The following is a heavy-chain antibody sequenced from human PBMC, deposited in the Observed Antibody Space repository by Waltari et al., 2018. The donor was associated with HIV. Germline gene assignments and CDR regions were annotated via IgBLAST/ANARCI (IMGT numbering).Heavy chain of an antibody. Sequence: EVQLVESGGGLIQPGGSLRLSCAASGFTVSSNYMSWVRQAPGKGLEWVSVIYSGGSTYYADSVKGRFTISRDNSKNTLYLKMNSLRAEDTAVYYCARGGIRSSGYYYYYGMDVWGQGTTVTVSS. V-gene: IGHV3-53*01. D-gene: IGHD6-19*01. CDR3: ARGGIRSSGYYYYYGMDV. CDR2: IYSGGST. CDR1: GFTVSSNY. J-gene: IGHJ6*02.